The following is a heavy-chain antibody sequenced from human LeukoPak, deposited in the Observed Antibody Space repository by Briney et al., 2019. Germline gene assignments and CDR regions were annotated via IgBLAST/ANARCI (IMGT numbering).Heavy chain of an antibody. J-gene: IGHJ4*02. CDR2: IYTSGNT. CDR3: ARDASISYCSGGSCYETYYFDY. CDR1: GGSISSYY. V-gene: IGHV4-4*07. Sequence: SETLSLTCTVSGGSISSYYWSWIRQPAGKGMEWIGRIYTSGNTNYNPSLKSRVTMSVDTSKNQFSLKLSSVTAADTAVYYCARDASISYCSGGSCYETYYFDYWGQGTLVTVSS. D-gene: IGHD2-15*01.